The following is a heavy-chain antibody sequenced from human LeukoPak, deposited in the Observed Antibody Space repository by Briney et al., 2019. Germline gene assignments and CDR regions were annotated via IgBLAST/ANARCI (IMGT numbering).Heavy chain of an antibody. Sequence: GGSLRLSCAASGFTFSSYWMSWVRQAPGKGLEWVANIKQDGSEKYYVDSVKGRFTISRDNAKNSSYLQLNSLRAEDTAVYYCATSPSTSGSYGVGYWGQGPLVTVSS. D-gene: IGHD6-19*01. V-gene: IGHV3-7*01. CDR2: IKQDGSEK. CDR1: GFTFSSYW. CDR3: ATSPSTSGSYGVGY. J-gene: IGHJ4*02.